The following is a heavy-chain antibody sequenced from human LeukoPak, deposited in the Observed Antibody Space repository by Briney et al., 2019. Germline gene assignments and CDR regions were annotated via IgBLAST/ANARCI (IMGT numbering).Heavy chain of an antibody. CDR2: MNPNSGNT. V-gene: IGHV1-8*01. CDR1: GYTFTSYD. CDR3: ARGLSDFWSGYYHFDY. J-gene: IGHJ4*02. Sequence: ASVKVSCKAYGYTFTSYDINWVRQATGQGLEWMGWMNPNSGNTGYAQKFQGRVTMTRNTSISTAYMELSSLRSEDTAVYYCARGLSDFWSGYYHFDYWGQGTLVTVSS. D-gene: IGHD3-3*01.